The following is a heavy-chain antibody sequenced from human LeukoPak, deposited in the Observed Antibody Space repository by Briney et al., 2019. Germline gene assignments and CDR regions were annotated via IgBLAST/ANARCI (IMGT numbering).Heavy chain of an antibody. CDR3: ARHRSSGYYDY. CDR1: GYSFTNYW. V-gene: IGHV5-51*01. Sequence: GESLKISCKGSGYSFTNYWIGWVRQMPGKGLEWMGFIYPDDSDSTYSPSFRGQVTISADRSISTAYLQWSSLKASDTAMYYCARHRSSGYYDYWGQGTLVTVSS. CDR2: IYPDDSDS. J-gene: IGHJ4*02. D-gene: IGHD3-22*01.